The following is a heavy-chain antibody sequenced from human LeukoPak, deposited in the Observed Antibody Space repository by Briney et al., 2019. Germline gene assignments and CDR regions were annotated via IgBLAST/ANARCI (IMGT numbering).Heavy chain of an antibody. CDR1: GYTLTELS. J-gene: IGHJ5*02. V-gene: IGHV1-24*01. CDR3: ARDRFPDYYDSSGYFPKGFDP. D-gene: IGHD3-22*01. CDR2: FDPEDGET. Sequence: ASVKVSCKVSGYTLTELSVHWVRQAPGKGLEWMGGFDPEDGETIYAQKFQGRVTITADESTSTAYMELSSLRSEDTAVYYCARDRFPDYYDSSGYFPKGFDPWGREPWSPSPQ.